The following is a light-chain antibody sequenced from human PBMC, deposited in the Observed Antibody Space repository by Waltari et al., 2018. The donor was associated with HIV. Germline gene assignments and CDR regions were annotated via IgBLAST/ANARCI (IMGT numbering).Light chain of an antibody. J-gene: IGLJ2*01. V-gene: IGLV7-43*01. CDR2: RTT. CDR3: LLYDGGAVV. Sequence: QPVVTQEPSLTVSPGGTVTLTCASSTGAVTSGYYPGWFQQRPGQAPRALVYRTTNRHSWTPAPYSGCLLGGKAALTRSGGQREDEAEDYCLLYDGGAVVFGGGTKLSVL. CDR1: TGAVTSGYY.